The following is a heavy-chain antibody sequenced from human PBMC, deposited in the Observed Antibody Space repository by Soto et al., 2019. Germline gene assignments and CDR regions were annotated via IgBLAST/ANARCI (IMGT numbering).Heavy chain of an antibody. Sequence: GGSLRLSCAASGFTVSSNYMSWVRQAPGKGLEWVSVIYSGGSTYYADSVKGRFTISRDNSKNTLYLQMNSLRAEDTAVYYCARVLGYCSGGSCYSSDFDYWGQGTLVTVSS. CDR3: ARVLGYCSGGSCYSSDFDY. CDR1: GFTVSSNY. J-gene: IGHJ4*02. V-gene: IGHV3-66*01. D-gene: IGHD2-15*01. CDR2: IYSGGST.